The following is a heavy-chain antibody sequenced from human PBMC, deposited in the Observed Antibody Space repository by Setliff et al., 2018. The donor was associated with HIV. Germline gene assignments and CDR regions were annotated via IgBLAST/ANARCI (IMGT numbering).Heavy chain of an antibody. D-gene: IGHD4-4*01. J-gene: IGHJ4*02. Sequence: GGSLRLSCAASGFTFSSYAMSWVRQAPGRGLEWVSIISGSGGSTYYADSVKGRFTISRDNSKNTLYLQMNSLRAEDTAFYYCARVRNPTVHTMYFDSWGQGTLVTV. CDR1: GFTFSSYA. CDR3: ARVRNPTVHTMYFDS. V-gene: IGHV3-23*01. CDR2: ISGSGGST.